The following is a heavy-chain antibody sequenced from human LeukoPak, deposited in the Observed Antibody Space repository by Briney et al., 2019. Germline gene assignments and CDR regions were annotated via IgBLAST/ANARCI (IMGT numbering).Heavy chain of an antibody. CDR2: IYYSGST. D-gene: IGHD5-18*01. J-gene: IGHJ5*02. Sequence: PSETLSLTCTVSGGSISSSSYYLGWIRQPPGKGLEWIGSIYYSGSTYYNPSLKSRVTISVDTSKNQFSLKLSSVTAADTAVYYCASLTNTAMAPWGQGTLVTVSS. V-gene: IGHV4-39*01. CDR1: GGSISSSSYY. CDR3: ASLTNTAMAP.